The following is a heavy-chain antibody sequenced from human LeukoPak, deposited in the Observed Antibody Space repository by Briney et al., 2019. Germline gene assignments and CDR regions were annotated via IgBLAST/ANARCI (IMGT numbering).Heavy chain of an antibody. CDR2: INHSGST. CDR1: GGSFSGYY. CDR3: ARGAAGGYCSSTSCYNWFDP. Sequence: SETLSLTCAVYGGSFSGYYWSWIRQPPGKGLEWIGEINHSGSTNYNPSLKSRVTISVDTSKNQFSLKLSSVTAADTAVYYCARGAAGGYCSSTSCYNWFDPWGQGTLVTVSS. V-gene: IGHV4-34*01. J-gene: IGHJ5*02. D-gene: IGHD2-2*01.